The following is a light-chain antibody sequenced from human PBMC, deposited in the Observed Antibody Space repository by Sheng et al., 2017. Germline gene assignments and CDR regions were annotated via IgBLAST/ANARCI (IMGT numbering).Light chain of an antibody. J-gene: IGKJ5*01. V-gene: IGKV1-16*01. CDR2: AAS. CDR3: QQYNSYPQT. Sequence: DIQMTQSPSTLSASVGDRVTITCQASQDISNYLNWYQQKPGKAPKLLIYAASSLQGGVPSRFSGSGSGTDFTLTISSLQPEDFATYYCQQYNSYPQTFGQGTRLEIK. CDR1: QDISNY.